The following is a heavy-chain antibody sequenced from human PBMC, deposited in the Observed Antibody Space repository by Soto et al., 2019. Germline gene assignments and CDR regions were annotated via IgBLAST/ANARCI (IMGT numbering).Heavy chain of an antibody. CDR1: GFTFSSYA. J-gene: IGHJ4*02. CDR2: ISGSDDST. CDR3: AKRSSSSTFDY. D-gene: IGHD6-6*01. V-gene: IGHV3-23*01. Sequence: EVQLLESGGGLVQPGESLRLSCAASGFTFSSYAMSWVRQAPGKRLEWVSVISGSDDSTYYADSVKGRFTISRDNSKNSLYLPMNSLRDEDTAVYYCAKRSSSSTFDYWGQGTLVTVSS.